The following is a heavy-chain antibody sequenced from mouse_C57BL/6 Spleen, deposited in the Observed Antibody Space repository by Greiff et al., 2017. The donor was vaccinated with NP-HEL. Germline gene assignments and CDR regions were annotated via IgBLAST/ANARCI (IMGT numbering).Heavy chain of an antibody. J-gene: IGHJ2*01. CDR1: GYSITSGYY. D-gene: IGHD1-1*01. V-gene: IGHV3-6*01. CDR3: ATVVFDY. CDR2: ISYDGSN. Sequence: EVQLVESGPGLVKPSQSLSLTCSVTGYSITSGYYWNWIRQFPGNQLEWMGYISYDGSNNYNPSLKNRISITRDTSKNQFFLKLNSLTTEDTATYYCATVVFDYWGQGTTLTVSS.